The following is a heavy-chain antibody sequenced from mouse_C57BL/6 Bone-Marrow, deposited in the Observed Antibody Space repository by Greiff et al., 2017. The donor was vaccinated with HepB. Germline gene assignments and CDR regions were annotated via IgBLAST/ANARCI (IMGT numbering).Heavy chain of an antibody. CDR2: INPSNGGT. CDR1: GYTFTSYW. Sequence: QVQLQQPGTELVKPGASVKLSCKASGYTFTSYWMHWVKQRPGQGLEWIGNINPSNGGTNYNEKFKSKAKLTVDKSSSTAYMQLSSLTSEDSAVYYCARERYYGSSYWYFDVWGTGTTVTVSS. CDR3: ARERYYGSSYWYFDV. J-gene: IGHJ1*03. V-gene: IGHV1-53*01. D-gene: IGHD1-1*01.